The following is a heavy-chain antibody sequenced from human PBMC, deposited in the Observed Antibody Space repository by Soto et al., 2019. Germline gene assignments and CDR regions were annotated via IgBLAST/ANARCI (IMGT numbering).Heavy chain of an antibody. CDR3: ARDLGYCNSSGCFRNWFDP. Sequence: QVQLVQSGAEVKTPGASVKVSCRASGYSFRTHGISWVRQAPGQGLEWMGWISTYDDKTNFPQKFQGRITMTTDTSTSTAYMERRSLISDDTAVYFCARDLGYCNSSGCFRNWFDPWGQGTLVTVSS. CDR1: GYSFRTHG. CDR2: ISTYDDKT. D-gene: IGHD2-15*01. J-gene: IGHJ5*02. V-gene: IGHV1-18*01.